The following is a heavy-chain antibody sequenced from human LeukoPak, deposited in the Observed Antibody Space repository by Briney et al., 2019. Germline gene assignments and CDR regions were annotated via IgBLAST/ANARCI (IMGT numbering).Heavy chain of an antibody. CDR1: GGSISSGDYY. V-gene: IGHV4-30-4*01. Sequence: PSETLSLTCTVSGGSISSGDYYWSWIRQPPGKGLEWIGYIYYSGSTYYNPSLKSRVTISVDTSKNQFSLKLSSVTAADTAVYYCARYGETYCGGDCQGTPNPRYYFDYWGQGTLVTVSS. J-gene: IGHJ4*02. D-gene: IGHD2-21*02. CDR3: ARYGETYCGGDCQGTPNPRYYFDY. CDR2: IYYSGST.